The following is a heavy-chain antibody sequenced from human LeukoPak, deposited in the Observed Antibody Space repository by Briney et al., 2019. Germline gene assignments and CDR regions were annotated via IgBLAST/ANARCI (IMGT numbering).Heavy chain of an antibody. J-gene: IGHJ4*02. CDR1: GFSFTTYW. Sequence: GSLRLSCGASGFSFTTYWMGWVRQAPGKGLEWVAFIRYDGSNKYYADSVKGRFTISRDNSKNTLYLQMNSLRAEDTAVYYCAIIPLGIVGATSDYWGQGTLVTVSS. V-gene: IGHV3-30*02. D-gene: IGHD1-26*01. CDR3: AIIPLGIVGATSDY. CDR2: IRYDGSNK.